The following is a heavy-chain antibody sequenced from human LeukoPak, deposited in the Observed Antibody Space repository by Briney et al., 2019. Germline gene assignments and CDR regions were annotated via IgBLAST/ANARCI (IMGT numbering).Heavy chain of an antibody. J-gene: IGHJ4*02. Sequence: GGSLRLSCAASGFTFSSYWMSWVRQAPGKGLEWVANIKQDGSEKYYVDSVKGRFTISRDNAKNTLYLQMNSLRAEDTAVYYCAKSAARTVSPRPATFDYWGQGTLVTVSS. D-gene: IGHD2-15*01. CDR2: IKQDGSEK. V-gene: IGHV3-7*01. CDR1: GFTFSSYW. CDR3: AKSAARTVSPRPATFDY.